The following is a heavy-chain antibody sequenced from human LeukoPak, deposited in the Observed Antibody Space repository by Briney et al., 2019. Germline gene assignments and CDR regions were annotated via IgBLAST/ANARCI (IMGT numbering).Heavy chain of an antibody. V-gene: IGHV4-59*12. CDR1: IDSISSYY. CDR2: IFYSGST. J-gene: IGHJ4*02. CDR3: AREHKDYDSSGYYYGY. Sequence: SETLSLTCTVSIDSISSYYWSWIRQPPGKGLEWVGYIFYSGSTNYNPSLKSRVTISVDTSKNQLSLRLTSVTAADTAVYYCAREHKDYDSSGYYYGYWGRGTLVTVSS. D-gene: IGHD3-22*01.